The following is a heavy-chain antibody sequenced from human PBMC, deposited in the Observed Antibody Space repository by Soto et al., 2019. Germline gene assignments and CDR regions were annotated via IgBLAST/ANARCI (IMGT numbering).Heavy chain of an antibody. CDR3: AKGSAFECKGAICYPFDH. CDR1: GFTFSNYA. Sequence: GGSLRLSCTASGFTFSNYAINWVRLAPGKRLEWVSSVIGSGVNVFYADSVKGRFTISRDNSKNTVYLEMNSLRADDTAEYFCAKGSAFECKGAICYPFDHWGRGTLVTVSS. J-gene: IGHJ4*02. V-gene: IGHV3-23*01. CDR2: VIGSGVNV. D-gene: IGHD3-10*01.